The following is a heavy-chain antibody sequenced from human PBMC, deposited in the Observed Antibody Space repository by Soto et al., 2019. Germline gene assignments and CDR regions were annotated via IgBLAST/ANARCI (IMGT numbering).Heavy chain of an antibody. CDR1: GGSVSSGTYY. J-gene: IGHJ4*02. D-gene: IGHD4-17*01. Sequence: QVQLQESGPGLAKPSETLSLTCTVSGGSVSSGTYYWSWIRQPPGQGLEWIGYIYYRGSTNYNPSLKSRVTISLDTSRNYFSLKLSSVTAADTAVYYCARGLDYVGFDYWGQGTLVAVSS. CDR3: ARGLDYVGFDY. V-gene: IGHV4-61*03. CDR2: IYYRGST.